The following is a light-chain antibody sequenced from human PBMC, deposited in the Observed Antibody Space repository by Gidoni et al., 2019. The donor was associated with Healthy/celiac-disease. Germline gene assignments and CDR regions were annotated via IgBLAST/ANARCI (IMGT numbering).Light chain of an antibody. CDR1: QSLLHSNGYNY. V-gene: IGKV2-28*01. J-gene: IGKJ1*01. Sequence: DIVMTQSPLSLPVTPGEPASISCRSSQSLLHSNGYNYWDWYLQKPGQSPQLLIDLGSNRASGVPDRFSGSGSGTDFTLKISRVEAEDVGVYYCMQALQITWTFGQGTKVEIK. CDR3: MQALQITWT. CDR2: LGS.